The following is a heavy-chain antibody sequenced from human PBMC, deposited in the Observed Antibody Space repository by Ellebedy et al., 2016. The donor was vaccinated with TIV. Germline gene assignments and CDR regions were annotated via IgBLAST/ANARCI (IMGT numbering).Heavy chain of an antibody. D-gene: IGHD2-21*02. V-gene: IGHV3-21*06. CDR3: ATDRGERGLLSFFDS. CDR2: ISGNGLHV. CDR1: GLPLDHCN. Sequence: GESLKISCTASGLPLDHCNMNWVRQAPGKGLEWVSSISGNGLHVKYTDLVQGRFTISRDSAKNSVSLQMDSLRAADTAVYYCATDRGERGLLSFFDSWGQGTPVTVST. J-gene: IGHJ4*02.